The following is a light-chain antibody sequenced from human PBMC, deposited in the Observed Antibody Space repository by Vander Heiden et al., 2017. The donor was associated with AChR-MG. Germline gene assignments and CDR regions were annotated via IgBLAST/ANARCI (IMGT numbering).Light chain of an antibody. Sequence: SSELAQDPAVSVALGKTVRITCQGASLRCYYASWYQQKPGPAPLLVIYDRTNRPSWIPDRFSGSSSGNTASFTITGAQAEDEADDDCGTRDNSGNHLVFGAGTRLTVL. CDR2: DRT. V-gene: IGLV3-19*01. CDR1: SLRCYY. CDR3: GTRDNSGNHLV. J-gene: IGLJ3*02.